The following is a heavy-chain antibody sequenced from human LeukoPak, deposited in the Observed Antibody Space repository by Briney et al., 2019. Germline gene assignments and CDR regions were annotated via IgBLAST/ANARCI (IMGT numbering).Heavy chain of an antibody. V-gene: IGHV4-4*07. Sequence: SETLSLTCTVSGGSLSSYYWSWIRQPAGKGLEWIGRIYTSGSTNYNPSLKSRVTMSVDTSKNQFSLKLSSVTAADTAVYYCARDCSSTSCFDYWGQGTLVTVSS. CDR1: GGSLSSYY. D-gene: IGHD2-2*01. CDR3: ARDCSSTSCFDY. J-gene: IGHJ4*02. CDR2: IYTSGST.